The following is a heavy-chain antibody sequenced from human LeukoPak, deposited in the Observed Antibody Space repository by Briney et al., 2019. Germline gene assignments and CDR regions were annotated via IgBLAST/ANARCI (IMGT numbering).Heavy chain of an antibody. CDR3: ARGGATTHFDY. J-gene: IGHJ4*02. D-gene: IGHD1-26*01. CDR2: IIPILGIA. V-gene: IGHV1-69*04. Sequence: GASVKVSCKASGGTFSSYAISWVRQAPGQGLEWMGRIIPILGIANYAQKFQGRVTMTRDTSTSTVYMELSSLRSEDTAVYYCARGGATTHFDYWGQGTLVTVSS. CDR1: GGTFSSYA.